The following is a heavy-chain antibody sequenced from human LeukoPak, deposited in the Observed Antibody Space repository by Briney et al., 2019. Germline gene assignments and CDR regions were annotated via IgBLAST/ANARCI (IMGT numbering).Heavy chain of an antibody. CDR1: GFTVSSDY. Sequence: GGSLRLSCAASGFTVSSDYMSWVRQAPGKGLEWVSVIYSGGSTYYADSVTGRFTISRDNSKNTLSLQMNSLRLEDTAMYYCARVPGTRARGNWFDPWGQGTLVTVSS. J-gene: IGHJ5*02. CDR2: IYSGGST. D-gene: IGHD6-6*01. CDR3: ARVPGTRARGNWFDP. V-gene: IGHV3-53*05.